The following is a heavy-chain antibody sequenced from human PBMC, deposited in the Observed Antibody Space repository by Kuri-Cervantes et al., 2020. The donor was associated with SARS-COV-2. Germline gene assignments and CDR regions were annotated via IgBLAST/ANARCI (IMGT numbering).Heavy chain of an antibody. J-gene: IGHJ4*02. CDR2: ISGTGGGT. V-gene: IGHV3-23*01. Sequence: GGSLRLSCAASGFTFSSHSMNWVRQAPGKGLEWVSGISGTGGGTYYADSVKGRFTISRANSKNMLYLEMKSLRVEDTAVYYCAKDRDNTGRPYFFEDWGQGTLVTVSS. D-gene: IGHD2-21*01. CDR3: AKDRDNTGRPYFFED. CDR1: GFTFSSHS.